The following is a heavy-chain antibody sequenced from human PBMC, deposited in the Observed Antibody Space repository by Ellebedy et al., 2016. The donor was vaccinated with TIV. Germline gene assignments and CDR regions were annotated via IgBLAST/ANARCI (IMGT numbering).Heavy chain of an antibody. CDR1: GASISSSGYF. J-gene: IGHJ4*02. D-gene: IGHD3-9*01. CDR2: VHYSGGT. CDR3: ARGEDILYFDS. V-gene: IGHV4-39*07. Sequence: MPSETLSLTCTVSGASISSSGYFCAWIRQPPGEGLEWIGSVHYSGGTYYNPSLKRRLTISEDMSKNHFSLSLTSVTASDTAIYYCARGEDILYFDSWGQGTLVTVSS.